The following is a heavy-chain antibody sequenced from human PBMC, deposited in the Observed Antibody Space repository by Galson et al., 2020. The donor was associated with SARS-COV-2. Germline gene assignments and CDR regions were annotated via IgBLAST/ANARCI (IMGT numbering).Heavy chain of an antibody. J-gene: IGHJ4*02. CDR2: ISAYNGNT. CDR1: GYTFTSYG. D-gene: IGHD3-3*01. V-gene: IGHV1-18*01. Sequence: ASVKVSCKASGYTFTSYGISWVRQAPGQGLEWMGWISAYNGNTNYAQKLQGRVTMTTDTSTSTAYMELRSLRSDDTAVYYCARVGSPRFLEWLLFFDYWGQGTLVTVSS. CDR3: ARVGSPRFLEWLLFFDY.